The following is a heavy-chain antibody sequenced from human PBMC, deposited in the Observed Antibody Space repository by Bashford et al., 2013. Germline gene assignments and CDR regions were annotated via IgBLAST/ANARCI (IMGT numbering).Heavy chain of an antibody. CDR3: ARVAYLAGATGRAIDC. V-gene: IGHV3-48*03. CDR2: ISSSASTI. D-gene: IGHD1-26*01. J-gene: IGHJ4*02. Sequence: VRQASRKGLEWVSYISSSASTIYYADSLKGRFTISRDNAKNSLYLQMNSLRAEDTAVYYCARVAYLAGATGRAIDCWGQGTLVTVSS.